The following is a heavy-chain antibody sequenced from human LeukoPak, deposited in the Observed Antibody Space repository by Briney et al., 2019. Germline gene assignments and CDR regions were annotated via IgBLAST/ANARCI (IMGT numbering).Heavy chain of an antibody. Sequence: GGSLRLSCAASGFTFSSYAMHWVRQAPGKGLEWVAAISYDGSNKYYADSVKGRFTISRDNSKNTLYLQMNSLRAEDTAVYYCARDCIAVAGCFDYWGQGTLVTVSS. CDR1: GFTFSSYA. D-gene: IGHD6-19*01. J-gene: IGHJ4*02. CDR3: ARDCIAVAGCFDY. V-gene: IGHV3-30*04. CDR2: ISYDGSNK.